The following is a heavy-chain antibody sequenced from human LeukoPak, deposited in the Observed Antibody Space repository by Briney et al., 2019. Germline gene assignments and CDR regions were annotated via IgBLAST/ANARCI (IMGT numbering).Heavy chain of an antibody. V-gene: IGHV3-66*04. J-gene: IGHJ4*02. CDR1: GFTASSNY. CDR3: ARRSPFYCSSTSCYARGFDY. Sequence: GGTLRLSCAASGFTASSNYMSWVPQAPGKGLKSATVIYSGGSTYYADSVKGRFTISRDNSKNTLYLQMNSLRAEDTAVYYCARRSPFYCSSTSCYARGFDYWGQGTLVTVSS. D-gene: IGHD2-2*01. CDR2: IYSGGST.